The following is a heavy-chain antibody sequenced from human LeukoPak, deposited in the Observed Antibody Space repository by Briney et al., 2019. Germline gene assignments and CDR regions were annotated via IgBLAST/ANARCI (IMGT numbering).Heavy chain of an antibody. V-gene: IGHV4-4*07. J-gene: IGHJ4*02. CDR1: GDSISSYY. D-gene: IGHD1-26*01. CDR3: ARGRTPTTGDY. Sequence: SETLSLTCTLPGDSISSYYWSWIRQPAGKGLQWLGRISASGSTNYNPSLKSRVTMAVDTSKNQFSVKLSSVTAADTAVYYCARGRTPTTGDYWGQGTLVTVSS. CDR2: ISASGST.